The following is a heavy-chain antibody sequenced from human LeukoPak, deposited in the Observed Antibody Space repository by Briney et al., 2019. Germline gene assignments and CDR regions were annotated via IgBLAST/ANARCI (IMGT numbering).Heavy chain of an antibody. CDR3: ARSSGFYYSDYFDY. D-gene: IGHD3-3*01. CDR1: GFTFSDYY. V-gene: IGHV3-11*01. CDR2: ISSSGYSI. J-gene: IGHJ4*02. Sequence: GGSLRLSCAASGFTFSDYYMSWIRQAPGKGLEWISYISSSGYSINYADSVKGRFTISRDNAKNSLFLQMSSLRAEDTAMYYCARSSGFYYSDYFDYWGQGTLITVSS.